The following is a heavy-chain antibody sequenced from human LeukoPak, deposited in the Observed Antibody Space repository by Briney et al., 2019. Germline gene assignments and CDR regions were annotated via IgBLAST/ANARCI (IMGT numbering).Heavy chain of an antibody. V-gene: IGHV3-48*02. Sequence: PGGSLRLSCAASGFTFSSYSMNWVRQAPGKGLEWVSYISSSSTIYYADSVKGRFTISRDNAKNSLYLQMNSLRDEDTAVYYCARDRGIVGARIDYWGQGTLVTVSS. J-gene: IGHJ4*02. CDR3: ARDRGIVGARIDY. CDR2: ISSSSTI. CDR1: GFTFSSYS. D-gene: IGHD1-26*01.